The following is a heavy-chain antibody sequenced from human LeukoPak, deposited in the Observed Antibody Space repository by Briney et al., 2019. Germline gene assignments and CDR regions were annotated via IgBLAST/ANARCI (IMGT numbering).Heavy chain of an antibody. J-gene: IGHJ4*02. Sequence: PSETLSLTCTVSGGSISSYYWSWIRQPPGKGLEWIGYIYYSGSTNYNPSLKSRVTISVDTSENQFSLNLSSVTAADTAVYYCARGAPTGYSSHGGDYWGQGTLVTVSS. V-gene: IGHV4-59*08. CDR2: IYYSGST. D-gene: IGHD6-13*01. CDR1: GGSISSYY. CDR3: ARGAPTGYSSHGGDY.